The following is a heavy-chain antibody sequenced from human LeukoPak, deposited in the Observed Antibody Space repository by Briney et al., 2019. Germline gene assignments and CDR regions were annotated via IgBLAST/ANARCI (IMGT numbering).Heavy chain of an antibody. J-gene: IGHJ4*02. CDR3: ARDYVWGSDRYTDY. D-gene: IGHD3-16*02. Sequence: GGSLRLSCAASGFTFSNYWMTWVRQAPGRGLEWVANIRQDGSEKYYVDSVKGRFTISRDNAKNSLYLQMNSLRAEDTAVYYCARDYVWGSDRYTDYWGQGTLVTVSS. V-gene: IGHV3-7*05. CDR2: IRQDGSEK. CDR1: GFTFSNYW.